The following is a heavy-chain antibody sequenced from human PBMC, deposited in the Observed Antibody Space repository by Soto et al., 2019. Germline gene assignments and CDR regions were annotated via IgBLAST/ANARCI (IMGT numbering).Heavy chain of an antibody. CDR2: MWYDGSNK. D-gene: IGHD2-15*01. J-gene: IGHJ4*02. CDR3: ARDGWVVVAGLDY. V-gene: IGHV3-33*01. CDR1: GFTFSTYG. Sequence: QVQLVESGGGVVQPGRSLRLSCAASGFTFSTYGMHWVRQAPGKGLEWVAGMWYDGSNKYYADSVKGRFTISRDNSKNRLYLQMNSLRAEDRAVYYCARDGWVVVAGLDYWGQGTLVSVSS.